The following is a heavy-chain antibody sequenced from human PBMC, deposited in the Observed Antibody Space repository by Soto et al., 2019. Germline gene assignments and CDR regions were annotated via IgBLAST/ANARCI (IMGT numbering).Heavy chain of an antibody. V-gene: IGHV4-59*01. CDR2: IYYSGST. J-gene: IGHJ5*02. CDR1: GDSISSYY. D-gene: IGHD5-12*01. Sequence: PSETPSLTCTVSGDSISSYYWTWIRQPPGKGLEWIGYIYYSGSTNYNPSLKSRVTISVDTSKNQFSLKLTSVTAADTAVYYCARGVATIGPWGQGTLVTVSS. CDR3: ARGVATIGP.